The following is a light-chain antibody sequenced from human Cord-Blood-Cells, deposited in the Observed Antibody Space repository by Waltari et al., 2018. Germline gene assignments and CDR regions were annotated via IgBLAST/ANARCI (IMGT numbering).Light chain of an antibody. V-gene: IGKV3-11*01. CDR3: QQRSNWPPLT. J-gene: IGKJ4*01. CDR1: QSVSSY. Sequence: EIVLPQSPATPSLSPGERATLSCRASQSVSSYLAWYQQKPGQAPSPLIYDASNSATGSPARFSGSGSGTDFTLTISSLEPEDFAVYYCQQRSNWPPLTFGGGTKVEIK. CDR2: DAS.